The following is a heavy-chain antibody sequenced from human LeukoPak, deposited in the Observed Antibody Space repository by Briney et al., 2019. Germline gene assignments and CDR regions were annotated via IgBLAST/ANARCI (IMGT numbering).Heavy chain of an antibody. V-gene: IGHV3-21*01. CDR3: ARNTWFGEGIDAFDI. D-gene: IGHD3-10*01. Sequence: GGSLRLSCAASGFSFDTYAMHWVRQAPGQGLELVSSIRSRSSYIYYADSVKGRFTISRDNAESSLYLQMNSLRAEDTAVYYCARNTWFGEGIDAFDIWGQGTMVTVSS. CDR1: GFSFDTYA. J-gene: IGHJ3*02. CDR2: IRSRSSYI.